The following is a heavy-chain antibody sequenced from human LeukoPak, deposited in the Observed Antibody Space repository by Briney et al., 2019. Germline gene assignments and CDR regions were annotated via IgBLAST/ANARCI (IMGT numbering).Heavy chain of an antibody. CDR2: INQDEGEK. V-gene: IGHV3-7*01. CDR1: GFTFRDSW. CDR3: ARGRAYSA. J-gene: IGHJ4*02. D-gene: IGHD6-13*01. Sequence: GGSPRLSCAASGFTFRDSWMSWVRQAPGKGLEWVANINQDEGEKYYVESVKGRLTISRDNAKNSLYLQMNSLRVEDTAVYFCARGRAYSAWGQGTLVTVSS.